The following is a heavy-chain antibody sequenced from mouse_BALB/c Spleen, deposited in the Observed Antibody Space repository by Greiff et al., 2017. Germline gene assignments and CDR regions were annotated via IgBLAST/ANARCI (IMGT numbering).Heavy chain of an antibody. CDR3: AREYDGYYVRAMDY. Sequence: DVKLVESGGGLVKPGGSLKLSCAASGFTFSDYYMYWVRQTPEKRLEWVATISDGGSYTYYPDSVKGRFTISRDNAKNNLYLQMSSLKSEDTAMYYCAREYDGYYVRAMDYWGQGTSVTVSS. J-gene: IGHJ4*01. V-gene: IGHV5-4*02. CDR2: ISDGGSYT. D-gene: IGHD2-3*01. CDR1: GFTFSDYY.